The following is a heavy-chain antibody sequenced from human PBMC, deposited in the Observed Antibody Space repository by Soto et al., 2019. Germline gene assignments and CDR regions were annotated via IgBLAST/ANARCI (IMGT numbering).Heavy chain of an antibody. Sequence: EVQLVESGGGLVQPGRTLRLSCAASGFTFGDYAMHWVRQAPGKGLEWVSGISWDSATIAYADPVKGRFTISRNNAQKSLYLQMKALTTDDTALYYCAKVAVTGPLFYYYYINAWGQGTTVTVSS. J-gene: IGHJ6*03. CDR2: ISWDSATI. CDR1: GFTFGDYA. CDR3: AKVAVTGPLFYYYYINA. V-gene: IGHV3-9*01. D-gene: IGHD2-15*01.